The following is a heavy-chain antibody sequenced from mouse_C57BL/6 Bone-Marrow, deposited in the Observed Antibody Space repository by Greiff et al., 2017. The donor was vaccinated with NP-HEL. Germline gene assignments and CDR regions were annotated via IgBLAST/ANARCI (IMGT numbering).Heavy chain of an antibody. CDR3: VRQGYDGYYLDY. D-gene: IGHD2-3*01. J-gene: IGHJ2*01. V-gene: IGHV10-1*01. CDR2: IRSKSNNYAT. Sequence: EVQLQESGGGLVQPKGSLKLSCAASGFSFNTYAMNWVRQAPGKGLEWVARIRSKSNNYATYYADSLQDRFTISRDDSESMLYLQMNNLKTEDTAMYYCVRQGYDGYYLDYWGQGTTLTVSS. CDR1: GFSFNTYA.